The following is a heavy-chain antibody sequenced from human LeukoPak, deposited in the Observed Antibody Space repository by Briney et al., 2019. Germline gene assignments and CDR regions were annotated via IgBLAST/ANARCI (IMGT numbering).Heavy chain of an antibody. CDR3: ARSWIQLWHDAFDI. CDR1: GYTFTSYY. D-gene: IGHD5-18*01. V-gene: IGHV1-46*01. J-gene: IGHJ3*02. Sequence: AVNVSCRASGYTFTSYYMHWVRQAPGQGLEWMGIINPSGGSTSYAQKFQGRVTMTRDTSTSRVYMELSSLRSQDTAVYYCARSWIQLWHDAFDIWGQGTMVTVSS. CDR2: INPSGGST.